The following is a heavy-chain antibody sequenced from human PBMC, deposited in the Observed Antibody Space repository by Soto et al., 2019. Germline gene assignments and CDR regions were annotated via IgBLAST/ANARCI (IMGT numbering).Heavy chain of an antibody. V-gene: IGHV4-34*01. Sequence: QVQLQQWGAGPLRPLETLSLTCGVSGGSFSGYYWAWIRQSPGKGLEWIGEINDRGSIKYNPSLMSRVSISVDTSKNHYSLNLRSVTAADTAVYYCARESHDILTGPPWVWYFDLWGRGTLVTVSS. D-gene: IGHD3-9*01. CDR1: GGSFSGYY. CDR3: ARESHDILTGPPWVWYFDL. CDR2: INDRGSI. J-gene: IGHJ2*01.